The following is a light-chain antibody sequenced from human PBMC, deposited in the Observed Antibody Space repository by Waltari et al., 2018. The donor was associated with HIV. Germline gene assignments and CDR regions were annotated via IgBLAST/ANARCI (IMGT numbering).Light chain of an antibody. Sequence: IQLTQSPSFLSASVGDRVTITCRASQAINTYLAWYQQKPGKAPKLLMYAASTLQRGVPPTFSGSGSGTEFTLTINALHPGDFATYYCQQFHSFPLTFGGGTNVE. CDR2: AAS. CDR1: QAINTY. V-gene: IGKV1-9*01. CDR3: QQFHSFPLT. J-gene: IGKJ4*01.